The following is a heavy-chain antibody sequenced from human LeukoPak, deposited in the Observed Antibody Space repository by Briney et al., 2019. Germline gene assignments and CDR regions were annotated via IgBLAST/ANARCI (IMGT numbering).Heavy chain of an antibody. CDR3: ANGLAASGDFLLRDYYYFMDV. V-gene: IGHV3-23*01. D-gene: IGHD7-27*01. CDR2: MSGAGGRI. CDR1: QFTTFSSYA. Sequence: GGSLRLSCEASQFTTFSSYAMNWVRQAPGKRLEWVSIMSGAGGRIEYADSVNGRFTISRDNSRNTVYLHMNSLRAEDTAVYYCANGLAASGDFLLRDYYYFMDVWGKGTTVTVSS. J-gene: IGHJ6*03.